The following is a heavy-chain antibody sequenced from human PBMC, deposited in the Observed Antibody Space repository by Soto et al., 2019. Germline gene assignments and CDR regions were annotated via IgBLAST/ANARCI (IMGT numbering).Heavy chain of an antibody. CDR1: GGTFSSYA. J-gene: IGHJ6*02. CDR2: IIPIFGTA. D-gene: IGHD3-3*01. CDR3: ARGTGVANYYYYGMDV. V-gene: IGHV1-69*13. Sequence: SVKVSCKASGGTFSSYAISWVRQAPGQGLEWMGGIIPIFGTANYAQKFQGRVTITADESTSTAYMELSSLRSEDTAVYYCARGTGVANYYYYGMDVWGQGTTVTVSS.